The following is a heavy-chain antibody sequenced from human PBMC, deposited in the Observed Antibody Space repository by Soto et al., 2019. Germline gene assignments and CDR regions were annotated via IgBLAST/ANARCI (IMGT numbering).Heavy chain of an antibody. J-gene: IGHJ3*02. V-gene: IGHV3-7*03. CDR1: EFTFGSYG. Sequence: VVSRIHSCTAAEFTFGSYGMHWIRHAPGKGLEWVANIKQDGSEKYYVDSVKGRFTISRDNAKNSLYLQMNSLRAEDTAVYYCAREPPSMGLTAFDIWGQGTTVPVS. CDR3: AREPPSMGLTAFDI. D-gene: IGHD3-16*01. CDR2: IKQDGSEK.